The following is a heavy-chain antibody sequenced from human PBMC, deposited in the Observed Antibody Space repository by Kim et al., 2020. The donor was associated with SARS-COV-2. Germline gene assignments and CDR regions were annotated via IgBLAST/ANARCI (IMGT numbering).Heavy chain of an antibody. CDR2: T. Sequence: TRYAQKFWGSVTVTRYTSTSTLYMELTSLRSEDTAVYYCAREGESLKHFDYWGQGTLVTVSS. CDR3: AREGESLKHFDY. J-gene: IGHJ4*02. D-gene: IGHD3-16*01. V-gene: IGHV1-46*01.